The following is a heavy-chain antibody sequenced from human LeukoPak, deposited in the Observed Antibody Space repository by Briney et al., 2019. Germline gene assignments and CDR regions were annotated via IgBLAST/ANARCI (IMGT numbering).Heavy chain of an antibody. CDR2: ISSSGSTI. V-gene: IGHV3-48*03. CDR1: GFTFSSYE. D-gene: IGHD3-10*02. J-gene: IGHJ6*04. CDR3: AELGITMIGGV. Sequence: PGGSLRLSCATSGFTFSSYEMIWVREAPGKELEWVSYISSSGSTIYYADSVKGRFTTSRDNAKNSLYLQMNSLRAEDTAVYYCAELGITMIGGVWGKGTTVTISS.